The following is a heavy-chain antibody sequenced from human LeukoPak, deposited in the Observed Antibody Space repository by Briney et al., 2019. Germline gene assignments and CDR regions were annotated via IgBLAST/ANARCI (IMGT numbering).Heavy chain of an antibody. J-gene: IGHJ5*02. Sequence: GGSLRLSCAASGFTFSSYAMSWVRQAPGKGLEWVSAFSGSGGDTYYADSVKGRFTIPRDNSKNTLYLQMNSLRAEDTAVYYCAKGPYSGFSWGQGTLVTVSS. CDR2: FSGSGGDT. CDR3: AKGPYSGFS. CDR1: GFTFSSYA. D-gene: IGHD1-26*01. V-gene: IGHV3-23*01.